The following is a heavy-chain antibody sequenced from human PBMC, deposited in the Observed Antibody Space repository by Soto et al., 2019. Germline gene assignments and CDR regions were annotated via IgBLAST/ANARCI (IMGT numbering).Heavy chain of an antibody. V-gene: IGHV4-39*01. J-gene: IGHJ5*02. Sequence: SETLSLTCSVSGDSISNSRFYWAWIRQPPGEGLEWIGSIYHTGNAYYNPSLKSRVTISVDTSKNQFSLKLTSVTAADAALYYWARDFFDSSDYTTNWFDPWGQGTLVTVSS. CDR2: IYHTGNA. D-gene: IGHD3-22*01. CDR1: GDSISNSRFY. CDR3: ARDFFDSSDYTTNWFDP.